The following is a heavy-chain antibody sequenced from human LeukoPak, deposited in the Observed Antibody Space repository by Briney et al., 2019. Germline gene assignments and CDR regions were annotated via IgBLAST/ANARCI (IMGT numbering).Heavy chain of an antibody. J-gene: IGHJ4*02. CDR1: GGSVSTSSYY. D-gene: IGHD4-23*01. Sequence: SSETLSLTCTVSGGSVSTSSYYWGWIRQPPGKKLEWIGSIYYSGSTYYNPSLKSRVTTSVDMAKNQFSLKLSSVTAADTAVYYCARHGGGNAVSFFDYWGQGTLVTVSS. CDR3: ARHGGGNAVSFFDY. CDR2: IYYSGST. V-gene: IGHV4-39*01.